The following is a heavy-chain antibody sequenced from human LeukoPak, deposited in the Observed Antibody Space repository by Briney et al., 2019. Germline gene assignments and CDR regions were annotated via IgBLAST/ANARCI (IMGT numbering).Heavy chain of an antibody. CDR3: ASSYGDYVNFDY. CDR2: IIPIFGTA. D-gene: IGHD4-17*01. V-gene: IGHV1-69*05. Sequence: GSSVKVSCKASGGTFSSYAISWVRQAPGQGLEWMGGIIPIFGTANYAQKFQGRVTITTDESTSTAYMELSSPRSEDTAVYYCASSYGDYVNFDYWGQGTLVTVSS. J-gene: IGHJ4*02. CDR1: GGTFSSYA.